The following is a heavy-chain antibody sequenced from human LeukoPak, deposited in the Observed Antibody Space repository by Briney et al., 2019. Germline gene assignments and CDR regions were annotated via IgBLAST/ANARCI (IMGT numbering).Heavy chain of an antibody. J-gene: IGHJ4*02. Sequence: PGGSLRLSCAASGFTFSSYWMHWVRQAPGKGLVWVSRINSDGSSTSYADSVKGRFTISRDNAKNTLYLQMNSLSAEDTAMHYCARDSVVRKGLYWGQGTLVTGSS. CDR1: GFTFSSYW. CDR2: INSDGSST. D-gene: IGHD4-23*01. CDR3: ARDSVVRKGLY. V-gene: IGHV3-74*01.